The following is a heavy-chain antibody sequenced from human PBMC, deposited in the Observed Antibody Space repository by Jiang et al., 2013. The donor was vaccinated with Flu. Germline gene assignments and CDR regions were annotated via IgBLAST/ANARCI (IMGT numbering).Heavy chain of an antibody. Sequence: SISSYYWSWIRQPPGKGLEWIGYIYYSGSTNYNPSLKSRVTISVDTSKNQFSLKLSSVTAADTAVYYCARLEGRDGYNYDYWGQGTLVTVSS. V-gene: IGHV4-59*08. CDR3: ARLEGRDGYNYDY. CDR2: IYYSGST. J-gene: IGHJ4*02. D-gene: IGHD5-24*01. CDR1: SISSYY.